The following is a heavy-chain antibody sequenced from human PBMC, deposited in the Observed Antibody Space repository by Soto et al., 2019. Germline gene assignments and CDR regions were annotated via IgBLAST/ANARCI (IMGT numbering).Heavy chain of an antibody. D-gene: IGHD3-3*01. J-gene: IGHJ4*02. CDR2: INAGNGNT. CDR1: GYTFTSYA. Sequence: ASVKVSCKASGYTFTSYAMHWVRQAPGQRLEWMGWINAGNGNTKYSQKFQGRVTITRDTSASTAYMELSSLRSEDTAVYYCARDGESYYDFRSGYFRGAFDYWGQGTLVTVSS. CDR3: ARDGESYYDFRSGYFRGAFDY. V-gene: IGHV1-3*01.